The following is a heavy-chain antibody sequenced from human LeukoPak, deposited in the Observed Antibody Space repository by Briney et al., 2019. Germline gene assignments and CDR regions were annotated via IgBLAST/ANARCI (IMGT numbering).Heavy chain of an antibody. CDR2: IKQDGSEK. V-gene: IGHV3-7*01. CDR1: GFTFSSYW. CDR3: GKDSVSTVVAPVATS. J-gene: IGHJ4*02. Sequence: PGGSLRLSCAASGFTFSSYWMSWVRQAPGKGLEWVANIKQDGSEKYYVDSVKGRFTISRDNAKNSLYLQMNSLGAEDTAVYYCGKDSVSTVVAPVATSWGQGTLVTVSS. D-gene: IGHD2-2*01.